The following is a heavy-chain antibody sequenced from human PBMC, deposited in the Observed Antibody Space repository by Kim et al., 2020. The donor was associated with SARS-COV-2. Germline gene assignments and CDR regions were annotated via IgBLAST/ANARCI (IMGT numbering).Heavy chain of an antibody. CDR2: IYSGGST. CDR1: GFTVSSNY. D-gene: IGHD3-9*01. J-gene: IGHJ4*02. V-gene: IGHV3-53*04. Sequence: GGSLRLSCAASGFTVSSNYMSWVRQAPGKGLEWVSVIYSGGSTYYADSVKGRFTISRHNSKNTLYLQMNSLRAEDTAVYYCARARYDILTGYYSDYWGQGTLVTVSS. CDR3: ARARYDILTGYYSDY.